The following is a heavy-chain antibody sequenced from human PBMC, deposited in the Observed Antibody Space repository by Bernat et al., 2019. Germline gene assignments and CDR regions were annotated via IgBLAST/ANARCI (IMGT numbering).Heavy chain of an antibody. CDR3: AGFYGSGSST. CDR2: ITHSGST. D-gene: IGHD3-10*01. J-gene: IGHJ5*02. CDR1: GGSLSGYY. Sequence: QVQLQQWGAGLLKPSETLSLTCAVYGGSLSGYYWSWIRQSPGKGLEWIGEITHSGSTNYNPSIKSRVTISVDTSKNQFSLKLRSVTAADTAGYYCAGFYGSGSSTWGQGTLVTVSS. V-gene: IGHV4-34*01.